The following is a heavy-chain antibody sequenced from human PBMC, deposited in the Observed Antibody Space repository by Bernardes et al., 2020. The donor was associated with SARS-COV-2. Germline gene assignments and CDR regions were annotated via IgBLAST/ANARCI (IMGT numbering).Heavy chain of an antibody. D-gene: IGHD2-21*02. CDR1: TGSISNSNYY. Sequence: PETLSLTCTVATGSISNSNYYWGWIRQPPGKGLEWLWSIYSSGTTYKNPSLQSPVTKSVATSKHQFSLRLTSVPAADTAVYYCVGSSCGRDCYIGGLRSWDYGMDVWGQGTTVTVSS. CDR3: VGSSCGRDCYIGGLRSWDYGMDV. J-gene: IGHJ6*02. V-gene: IGHV4-39*01. CDR2: IYSSGTT.